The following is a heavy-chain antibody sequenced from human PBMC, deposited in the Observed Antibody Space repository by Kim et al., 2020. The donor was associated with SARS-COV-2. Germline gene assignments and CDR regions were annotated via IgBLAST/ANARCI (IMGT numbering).Heavy chain of an antibody. D-gene: IGHD4-17*01. CDR3: ARDKRSTVTTWVY. J-gene: IGHJ4*02. CDR1: GGTFSSYA. Sequence: SVKVSCKASGGTFSSYAISWVRQAPGQGLEWMGGIIPIFGTANYAQKFQGRVTITADESTSTAYMELSSLRSEDTAVYYCARDKRSTVTTWVYWGQGTLVTVSS. CDR2: IIPIFGTA. V-gene: IGHV1-69*13.